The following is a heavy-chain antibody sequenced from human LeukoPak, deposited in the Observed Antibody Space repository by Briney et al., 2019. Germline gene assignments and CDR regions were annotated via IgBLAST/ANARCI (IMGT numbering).Heavy chain of an antibody. CDR3: ARILSYDSSGYYSPRFDY. J-gene: IGHJ4*02. D-gene: IGHD3-22*01. CDR2: INPSGGGT. V-gene: IGHV1-46*01. CDR1: GYTFTSYY. Sequence: ASVKVSCMASGYTFTSYYMHWVRQAPGQGLEWMGIINPSGGGTTYAQKFQGRVTMTRDTSTSIVYMELSSLRSEDTAVYYCARILSYDSSGYYSPRFDYWGQGTLVTVSS.